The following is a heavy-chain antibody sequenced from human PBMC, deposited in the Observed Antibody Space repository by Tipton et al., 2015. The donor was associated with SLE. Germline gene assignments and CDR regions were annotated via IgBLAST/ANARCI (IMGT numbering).Heavy chain of an antibody. CDR3: ARLLLWFGESDYGMDV. V-gene: IGHV3-11*06. CDR2: ISSSSSYT. D-gene: IGHD3-10*01. CDR1: TFTFSDYY. Sequence: SLRLSCAASTFTFSDYYMSWIRQAPGKGLEWISYISSSSSYTNYADSVKGRFTISRDNAKNSLYLQMNSLRAEDTAVYYCARLLLWFGESDYGMDVWGQGTTVTVSS. J-gene: IGHJ6*02.